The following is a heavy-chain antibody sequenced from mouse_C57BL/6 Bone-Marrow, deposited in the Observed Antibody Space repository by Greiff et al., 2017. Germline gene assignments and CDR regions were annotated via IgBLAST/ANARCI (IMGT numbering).Heavy chain of an antibody. CDR1: GYAFSSSW. CDR3: ARAEDADYAMDY. CDR2: ICPGDGDT. V-gene: IGHV1-82*01. Sequence: LLESGPELVKPGASVKISCTASGYAFSSSWMNWVKQRPGKGLEWIGRICPGDGDTNYTGNVKGQATLTADKSSSTAYMQLSSLTSEDSAVYFCARAEDADYAMDYWGQGTSVTVSS. J-gene: IGHJ4*01.